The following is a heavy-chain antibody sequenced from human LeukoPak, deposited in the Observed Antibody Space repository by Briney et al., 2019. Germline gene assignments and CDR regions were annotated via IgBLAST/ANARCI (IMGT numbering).Heavy chain of an antibody. CDR3: ARAQQYYYDSSGYYYYFDY. D-gene: IGHD3-22*01. CDR2: IYYSGST. Sequence: PSETLSLTCTVSGGSISSSSYYWGWNRQPPGKGLEWIGSIYYSGSTYYNPSLKSRVTISVDTSKNQFSLKLSSVTAADTAVYYCARAQQYYYDSSGYYYYFDYWGQGTLVTVSS. J-gene: IGHJ4*02. V-gene: IGHV4-39*07. CDR1: GGSISSSSYY.